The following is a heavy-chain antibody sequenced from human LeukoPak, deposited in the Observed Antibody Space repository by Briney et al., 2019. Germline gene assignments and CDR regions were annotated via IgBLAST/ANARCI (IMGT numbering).Heavy chain of an antibody. CDR3: ASQILFHSERWLQFFDY. J-gene: IGHJ4*02. CDR2: INHSGST. Sequence: SETLSLTCAVYGGSFSGYYWSWIRQPPGKGLEWIGEINHSGSTNYNPSLKSRVTISVDTSKNQFSLKLSSVTAADTAVYYCASQILFHSERWLQFFDYWGQGILVTVSS. V-gene: IGHV4-34*01. CDR1: GGSFSGYY. D-gene: IGHD5-24*01.